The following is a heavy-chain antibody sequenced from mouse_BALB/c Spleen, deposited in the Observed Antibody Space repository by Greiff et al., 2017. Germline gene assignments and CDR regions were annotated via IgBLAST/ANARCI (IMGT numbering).Heavy chain of an antibody. J-gene: IGHJ3*01. Sequence: QVQLQQSGAELMKPGASVKISCKATGYTFSSYWIEWVKQRPGHGLEWIGEILPGSGSTNYNEKFKGKATFTADTSSNTAYMQLSSLTSEDSAVYYCARSRYGNYEAYWGQGTLVTVSA. CDR2: ILPGSGST. CDR3: ARSRYGNYEAY. D-gene: IGHD2-1*01. CDR1: GYTFSSYW. V-gene: IGHV1-9*01.